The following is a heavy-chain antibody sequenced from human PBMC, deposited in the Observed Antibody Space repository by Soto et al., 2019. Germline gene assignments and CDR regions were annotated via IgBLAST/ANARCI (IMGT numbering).Heavy chain of an antibody. CDR2: ISYGGST. Sequence: QVQLQESGPGLVKPSQTLSLTCTVSGGSINSGGYCWSWIRQHPGKGLDWIGCISYGGSTSYNPSLKSRVTISEDTSKNQFSLKLTSVTAADTAVYYCSRGILVWGQGALITVSS. CDR1: GGSINSGGYC. CDR3: SRGILV. V-gene: IGHV4-31*03. J-gene: IGHJ4*02. D-gene: IGHD5-18*01.